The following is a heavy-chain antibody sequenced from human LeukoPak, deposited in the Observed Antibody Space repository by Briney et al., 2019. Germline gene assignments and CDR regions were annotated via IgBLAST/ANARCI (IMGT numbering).Heavy chain of an antibody. D-gene: IGHD3-10*01. J-gene: IGHJ4*02. CDR2: IHYSGRT. CDR1: GGSISSGDYY. Sequence: SETLSLTCTVSGGSISSGDYYWSWIRQPPGKGLEWIGYIHYSGRTYYKPSLTSRVTISVDPSKHQFSLKLSSVTAADTAVYYCARDSSYGEDYWGQGTLVTVSS. V-gene: IGHV4-30-4*01. CDR3: ARDSSYGEDY.